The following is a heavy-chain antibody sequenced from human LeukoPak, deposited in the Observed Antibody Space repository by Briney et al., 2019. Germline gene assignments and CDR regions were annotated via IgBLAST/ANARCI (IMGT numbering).Heavy chain of an antibody. CDR3: ARSTRGHFDWPLMDY. V-gene: IGHV4-30-4*08. CDR1: GGSISSGDYY. J-gene: IGHJ4*02. CDR2: IYYSGST. Sequence: NPSETLSLTCTVSGGSISSGDYYWSWIRQPPGKGLEWIGYIYYSGSTYYNPSLKSRVTISVDTSKNQFSLKLSSVTAADTAVYYCARSTRGHFDWPLMDYWGQGTLVTVSS. D-gene: IGHD3-9*01.